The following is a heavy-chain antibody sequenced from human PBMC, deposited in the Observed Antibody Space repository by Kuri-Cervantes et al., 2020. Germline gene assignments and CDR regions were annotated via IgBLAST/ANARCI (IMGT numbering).Heavy chain of an antibody. V-gene: IGHV1-2*02. Sequence: ASVKVSCKASGYTFTGYYMHWVRQAPGQGLEWMGWINPSSGGTNYAQKFQGRVTMTRDTSISTAYMELSRLRSDDTAVYYCARERSSSGFDYWGQGTLVTVSS. CDR3: ARERSSSGFDY. CDR1: GYTFTGYY. J-gene: IGHJ4*02. CDR2: INPSSGGT. D-gene: IGHD6-6*01.